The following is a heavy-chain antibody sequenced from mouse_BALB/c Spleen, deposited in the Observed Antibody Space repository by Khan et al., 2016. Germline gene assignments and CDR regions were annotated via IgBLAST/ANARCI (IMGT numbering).Heavy chain of an antibody. J-gene: IGHJ1*01. CDR2: INPDSSTI. D-gene: IGHD1-2*01. Sequence: EVKLLESGGGLVQPGGSLKLSCAASGFDFSRYWMSWVRQAPGKGLEWIGEINPDSSTINYTPSLKDKFIISRDNAKNTLHLQMSKVRSDDTALYYCARPDSLLHEWYCDVWGAVTTITVSS. CDR3: ARPDSLLHEWYCDV. V-gene: IGHV4-1*02. CDR1: GFDFSRYW.